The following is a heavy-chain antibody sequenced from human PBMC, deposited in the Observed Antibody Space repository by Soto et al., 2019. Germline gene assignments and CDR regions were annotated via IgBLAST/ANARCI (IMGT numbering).Heavy chain of an antibody. D-gene: IGHD4-17*01. CDR1: GFTFSSFT. CDR3: ARDWSYAFDY. CDR2: SSGGRQS. V-gene: IGHV3-48*01. Sequence: GGSLRLSCAASGFTFSSFTMNWVRQAPGKGLEWISFSSGGRQSYADTVKGRFTISRDNAKNSLYLQMNSLRAEDTAVYYCARDWSYAFDYWGQGSVVTVSS. J-gene: IGHJ4*02.